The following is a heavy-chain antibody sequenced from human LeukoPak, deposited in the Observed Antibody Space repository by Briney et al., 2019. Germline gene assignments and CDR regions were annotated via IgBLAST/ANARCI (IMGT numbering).Heavy chain of an antibody. V-gene: IGHV1-2*02. CDR1: GYTFTGYY. J-gene: IGHJ4*02. D-gene: IGHD5-18*01. CDR3: AREDRGYSYGNFDY. CDR2: INPNSCGT. Sequence: GASVKVSCKASGYTFTGYYMHWVRQAPGQGLEWMGWINPNSCGTNYAQKFQGRVTMTRDTSISTAYMELSRLRSDDTAVYYCAREDRGYSYGNFDYWGQGTLVTVSS.